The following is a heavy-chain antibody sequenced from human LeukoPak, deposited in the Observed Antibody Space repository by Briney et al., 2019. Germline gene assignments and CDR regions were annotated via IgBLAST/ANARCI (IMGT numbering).Heavy chain of an antibody. CDR3: AKAKYDILTGFDY. CDR2: ISSSSSYI. CDR1: GFTFSSYS. D-gene: IGHD3-9*01. J-gene: IGHJ4*02. V-gene: IGHV3-21*04. Sequence: GGSLRLSCAASGFTFSSYSINWVRQAPGKGLEWVSSISSSSSYIYYADSVKGRFTISRDNSKNTLYLQMNSLRAEDTAVYYCAKAKYDILTGFDYWGQGTLVTVSS.